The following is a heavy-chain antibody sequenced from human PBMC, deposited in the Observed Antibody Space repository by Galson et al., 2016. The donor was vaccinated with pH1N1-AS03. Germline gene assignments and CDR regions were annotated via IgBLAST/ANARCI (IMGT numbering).Heavy chain of an antibody. CDR3: AKARGLETPNYFFDY. Sequence: SLRLSCAASGFIFSRFAVTWVRQAPGKGLEWVSLIHDDGVGTYYADSVKGRFTISRDNSKNTLFLHMNSLRAEDTAVYYCAKARGLETPNYFFDYRGQGTLVTVSS. D-gene: IGHD1-1*01. J-gene: IGHJ4*02. CDR1: GFIFSRFA. CDR2: IHDDGVGT. V-gene: IGHV3-23*03.